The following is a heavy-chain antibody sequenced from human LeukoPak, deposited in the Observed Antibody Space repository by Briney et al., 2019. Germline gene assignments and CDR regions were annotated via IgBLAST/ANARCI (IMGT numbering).Heavy chain of an antibody. CDR2: IYYSGST. Sequence: SETLSLTCTVSGGSISSYYWSWLRQPPGKGLEWIGYIYYSGSTNYNPSLKSRVTISVDTSKNQFSLKLSSVTAADTAVYYCARDLYCSGGSCYGRWYFDLWGRGTLVTVSS. CDR3: ARDLYCSGGSCYGRWYFDL. J-gene: IGHJ2*01. V-gene: IGHV4-59*01. CDR1: GGSISSYY. D-gene: IGHD2-15*01.